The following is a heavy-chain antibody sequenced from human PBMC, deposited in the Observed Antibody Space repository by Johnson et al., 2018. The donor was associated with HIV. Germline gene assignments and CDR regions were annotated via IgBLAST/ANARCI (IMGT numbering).Heavy chain of an antibody. D-gene: IGHD2-15*01. Sequence: VQLVESGGGLVKPGGSLRLSCAASGFTFNDYYMSWIRQAPGKGLEWVAKIKEDGSEKYYVDSVKGRFTISRDNAKNSLYLQMNSLRAEDTAVYYCATDIVVVLAVTGTGAAFDIWGQGTMVTVSS. CDR2: IKEDGSEK. V-gene: IGHV3-7*01. J-gene: IGHJ3*02. CDR1: GFTFNDYY. CDR3: ATDIVVVLAVTGTGAAFDI.